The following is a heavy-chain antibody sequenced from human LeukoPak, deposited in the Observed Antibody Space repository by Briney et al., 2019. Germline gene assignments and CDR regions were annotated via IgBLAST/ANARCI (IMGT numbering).Heavy chain of an antibody. D-gene: IGHD3-3*01. CDR1: GFTFSSYA. CDR3: AREDYDFWSTSFSGPLPYYFKF. J-gene: IGHJ4*02. CDR2: ISNSGNT. Sequence: PGGSLRLSCAASGFTFSSYAMSWVRQAPGKGLEWIGSISNSGNTYYNSSLKSRVTISFNTSANQFSLKLSSVTAADTAVYFCAREDYDFWSTSFSGPLPYYFKFWGQGTLVTVSS. V-gene: IGHV4-38-2*02.